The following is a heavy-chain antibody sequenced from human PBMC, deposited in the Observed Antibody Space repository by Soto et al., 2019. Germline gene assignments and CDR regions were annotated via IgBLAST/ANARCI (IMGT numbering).Heavy chain of an antibody. Sequence: QVQLVQSGAEVKKPGSSVKVSCKASGGTFSSDTISWVRQAPGQELEWMGRIIPILGITNYEQKFQGRVTITAHKSTSTAFMELSSLRSEDTAVYYCVSDISAARSVGGYWGQGTLVTVSS. CDR2: IIPILGIT. J-gene: IGHJ4*02. V-gene: IGHV1-69*02. CDR1: GGTFSSDT. CDR3: VSDISAARSVGGY. D-gene: IGHD3-16*01.